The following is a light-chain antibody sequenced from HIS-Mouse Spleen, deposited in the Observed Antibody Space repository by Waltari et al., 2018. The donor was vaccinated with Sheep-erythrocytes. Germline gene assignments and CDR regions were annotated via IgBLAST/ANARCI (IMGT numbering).Light chain of an antibody. Sequence: IVLTQSPGTLSLSPGERATLSCRASQSVSSCYLAWYQQKPGQAPRLLIYGASSRATGIPDRFSGSGSGTDFTLTISRLEPEDFAVYYCQQYGSSPFTFGPGTKVDIK. V-gene: IGKV3-20*01. CDR1: QSVSSCY. CDR2: GAS. J-gene: IGKJ3*01. CDR3: QQYGSSPFT.